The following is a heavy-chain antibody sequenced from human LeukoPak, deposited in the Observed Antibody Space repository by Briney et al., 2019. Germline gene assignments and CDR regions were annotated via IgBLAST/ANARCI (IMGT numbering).Heavy chain of an antibody. J-gene: IGHJ4*02. V-gene: IGHV4-30-2*01. CDR1: GDTIRSGVYS. Sequence: SETLSLTCAVSGDTIRSGVYSWSWIRQPPGKGLEWLGYIFHSGSTYFNPSFNSRVTISGDSSKNQFSLRLTSVTAADTAVYFCASSRYSSDYFDNWGQGILVTVSS. CDR3: ASSRYSSDYFDN. D-gene: IGHD5-12*01. CDR2: IFHSGST.